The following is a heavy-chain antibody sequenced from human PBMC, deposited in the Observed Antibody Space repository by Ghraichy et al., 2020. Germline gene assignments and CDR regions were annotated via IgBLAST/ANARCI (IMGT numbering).Heavy chain of an antibody. D-gene: IGHD6-13*01. V-gene: IGHV4-34*01. J-gene: IGHJ1*01. CDR3: AGSSWYVAEYFQH. CDR2: SNHSGST. Sequence: SETLSLTCAVYGGYFSGYYWSWIRQPPGKGLEWIGESNHSGSTNYNPSLKRRVTISVDTSKNQFSLKLSSVTAADTAVYYCAGSSWYVAEYFQHWGQGTLVTVSS. CDR1: GGYFSGYY.